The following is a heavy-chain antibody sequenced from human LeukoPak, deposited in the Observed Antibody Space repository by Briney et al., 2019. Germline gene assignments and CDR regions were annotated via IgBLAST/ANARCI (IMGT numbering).Heavy chain of an antibody. D-gene: IGHD3-22*01. Sequence: ASVKVSCKASGYTFTGYYMHWVRQAPGQGLEWMGRIIPNNGGTNYARNFQGRVTMTRDTSISTAYMELSRLGSDDTAVYYCARGDYDSAGYTFDYWGQGTLVTVSS. CDR3: ARGDYDSAGYTFDY. V-gene: IGHV1-2*06. CDR1: GYTFTGYY. J-gene: IGHJ4*02. CDR2: IIPNNGGT.